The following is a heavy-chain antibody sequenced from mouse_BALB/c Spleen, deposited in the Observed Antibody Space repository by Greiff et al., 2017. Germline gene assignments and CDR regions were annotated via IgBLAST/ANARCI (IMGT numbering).Heavy chain of an antibody. J-gene: IGHJ2*01. V-gene: IGHV1S56*01. D-gene: IGHD2-2*01. CDR1: GYTFTSYY. CDR3: ARGYHYFDY. CDR2: IYPGNVNT. Sequence: QVQLQQSGPELVKPGASGRISCKASGYTFTSYYIHWVKQRPGQGLEWIGWIYPGNVNTKYNEKFKGKATLTADKSSSTAYMQLSSLTSEDSAVYFCARGYHYFDYWGQGTTLTVSS.